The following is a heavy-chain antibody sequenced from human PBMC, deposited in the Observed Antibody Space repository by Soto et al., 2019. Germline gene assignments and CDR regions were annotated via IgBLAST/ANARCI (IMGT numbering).Heavy chain of an antibody. J-gene: IGHJ4*02. CDR2: ISAYNGNT. CDR1: GYTFTGYS. D-gene: IGHD4-17*01. CDR3: ARPSGSYGDYAWSLKY. Sequence: QVQLVQSGAEVEKPGASVKVSCKASGYTFTGYSVGWVRQAPGQGLEWMGWISAYNGNTNYAQKFQDRLTMTTDASTSTAYMELRSLRSDDTAVYYCARPSGSYGDYAWSLKYWGQGTLVTVSS. V-gene: IGHV1-18*01.